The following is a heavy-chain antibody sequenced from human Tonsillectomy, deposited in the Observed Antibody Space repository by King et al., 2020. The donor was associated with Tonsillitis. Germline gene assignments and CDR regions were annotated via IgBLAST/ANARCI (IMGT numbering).Heavy chain of an antibody. CDR3: ARDQFSCSSTSCYTSHYYYYGMDV. V-gene: IGHV3-7*01. Sequence: VQLVESGGGLVQPGGSLRLSCAASGFTFSRFWMSWVRQAPGKGLEWVANIKQDGSEKYYVDSVKGRFTFSRDNAKNSLYLQMNSLRAEDTAVYYCARDQFSCSSTSCYTSHYYYYGMDVWGQGTTVTVSS. J-gene: IGHJ6*02. D-gene: IGHD2-2*02. CDR2: IKQDGSEK. CDR1: GFTFSRFW.